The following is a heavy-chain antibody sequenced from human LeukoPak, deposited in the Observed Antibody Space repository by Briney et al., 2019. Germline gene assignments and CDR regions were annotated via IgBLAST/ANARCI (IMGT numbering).Heavy chain of an antibody. D-gene: IGHD4-17*01. Sequence: SETLSLTCTVSGYSISSSNYWAWIRQPPGKGLEWIGHIYYSGSIYYNPSLKSRVTMSVDTSKNQFSLKLSSVTAVDTAVYYCARKATTGPTKAAFDIWGQGTMVTVSS. V-gene: IGHV4-28*05. J-gene: IGHJ3*02. CDR3: ARKATTGPTKAAFDI. CDR1: GYSISSSNY. CDR2: IYYSGSI.